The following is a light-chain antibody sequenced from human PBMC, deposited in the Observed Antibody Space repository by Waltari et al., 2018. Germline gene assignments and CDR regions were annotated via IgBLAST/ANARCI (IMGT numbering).Light chain of an antibody. Sequence: SDELTQPPSVSVSPGQTARITCSGDALPKKYAPWYQQKSGQAPVVVIYEDNKRPSEIPERFSGSSSGTMATLTISGAQVEDEADYYCYSTDSSGLGVFETGTKVTVL. V-gene: IGLV3-10*01. CDR3: YSTDSSGLGV. CDR2: EDN. J-gene: IGLJ1*01. CDR1: ALPKKY.